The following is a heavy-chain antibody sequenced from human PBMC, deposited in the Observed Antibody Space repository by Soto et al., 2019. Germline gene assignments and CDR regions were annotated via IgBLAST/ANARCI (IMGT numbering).Heavy chain of an antibody. CDR1: GFTFSSYW. J-gene: IGHJ4*02. Sequence: PGGSLRLSCAVSGFTFSSYWMHWVRQAPGKGLVWVSRINSDGSSTSYADSVKGRFTISRDNAKNTLYLQMNSLRAEDTAVYYCARETTFGGVNYWGQGTLVTVSS. V-gene: IGHV3-74*01. CDR3: ARETTFGGVNY. CDR2: INSDGSST. D-gene: IGHD3-16*01.